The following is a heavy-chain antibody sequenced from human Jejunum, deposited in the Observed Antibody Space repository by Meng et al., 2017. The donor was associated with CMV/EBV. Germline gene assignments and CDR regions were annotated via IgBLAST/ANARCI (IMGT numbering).Heavy chain of an antibody. V-gene: IGHV3-66*01. CDR3: ARGYYNYNYYYMDV. CDR2: IYNSGST. D-gene: IGHD3-10*01. J-gene: IGHJ6*03. CDR1: GLTVSSEY. Sequence: ESGGALGQPGGALRVSFAVSGLTVSSEYMSWVRQAPGKGLEWVSTIYNSGSTYYADSVKGRVLISRDTSKNTVFLQINSLRAEDTAVYYCARGYYNYNYYYMDVWGKGTTVTVFS.